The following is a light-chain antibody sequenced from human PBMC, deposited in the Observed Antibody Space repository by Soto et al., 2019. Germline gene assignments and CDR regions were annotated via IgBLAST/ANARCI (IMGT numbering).Light chain of an antibody. CDR3: QQDVISPPNP. CDR2: AAS. V-gene: IGKV3-20*01. CDR1: QSVGSSY. Sequence: EIVLTQSPGTLSLSPGERATLSCRASQSVGSSYLAWYQQKPGQAPSLLIYAASSRATGVPERFSGSGSGTDFTLTISRLEPEDFAVYYCQQDVISPPNPFGQGTRLEIK. J-gene: IGKJ5*01.